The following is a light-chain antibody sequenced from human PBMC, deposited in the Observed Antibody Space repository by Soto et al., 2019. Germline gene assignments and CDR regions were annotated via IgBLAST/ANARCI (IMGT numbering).Light chain of an antibody. CDR3: QQYESFSGT. J-gene: IGKJ1*01. CDR2: DAS. Sequence: EIRMNTSPATVSVSQGDRGAXSCWASQSVSGWLAWYQQKPGEAPKLLIYDASDWTRGVPSRFSGSGSGTKFTLTIASLQPDDFATYYCQQYESFSGTFFPGTKFDIK. CDR1: QSVSGW. V-gene: IGKV1-5*01.